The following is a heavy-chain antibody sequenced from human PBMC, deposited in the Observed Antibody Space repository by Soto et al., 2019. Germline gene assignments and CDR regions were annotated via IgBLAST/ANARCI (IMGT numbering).Heavy chain of an antibody. V-gene: IGHV3-13*01. J-gene: IGHJ6*02. D-gene: IGHD5-18*01. Sequence: LRLSCAASGFTFSSYDMHWVRQATGKGLEWVSAIGTAGDTYYPGSVKGRFTISRENAKNSLYLQMNSLRAGDTAVYYCAREAIYSYDLWGRSYYYYGMDVWGQGTTVTVSS. CDR1: GFTFSSYD. CDR2: IGTAGDT. CDR3: AREAIYSYDLWGRSYYYYGMDV.